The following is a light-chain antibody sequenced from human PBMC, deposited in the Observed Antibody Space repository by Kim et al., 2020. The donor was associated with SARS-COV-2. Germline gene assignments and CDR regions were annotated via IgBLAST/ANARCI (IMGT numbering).Light chain of an antibody. J-gene: IGKJ2*01. Sequence: EIVLTQSPGTLSLSPGERATLSCRASQSVSSSYLAWYQQKPGQAPRLLIYGASTRATGIPDRFSGSGSGTDFTLTISRLEPEDFAVYYCQQCGSSPLTFGQGTKLEI. CDR1: QSVSSSY. CDR3: QQCGSSPLT. V-gene: IGKV3-20*01. CDR2: GAS.